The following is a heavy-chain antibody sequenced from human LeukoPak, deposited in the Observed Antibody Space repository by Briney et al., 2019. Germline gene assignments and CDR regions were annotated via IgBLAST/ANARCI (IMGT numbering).Heavy chain of an antibody. J-gene: IGHJ6*03. Sequence: TGGSLRLSCAASGFTFSSYSMHSVRQAPGKGLEWVSSISSSSSYIYYADSVKGRFTISRDNAKNSLYLQMNSLRAEDTAAYYCARGDILGGSDYYYYMDVWGKGTTVTVSS. D-gene: IGHD3-10*01. CDR3: ARGDILGGSDYYYYMDV. CDR2: ISSSSSYI. V-gene: IGHV3-21*01. CDR1: GFTFSSYS.